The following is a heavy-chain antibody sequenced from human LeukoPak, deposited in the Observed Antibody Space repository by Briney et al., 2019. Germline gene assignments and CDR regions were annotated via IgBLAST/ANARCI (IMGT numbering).Heavy chain of an antibody. D-gene: IGHD3-22*01. J-gene: IGHJ2*01. CDR2: FDPEDGET. CDR1: GYTLTELS. V-gene: IGHV1-24*01. Sequence: GASVKVSCKVSGYTLTELSMHWVRQAPGKGLEWMGGFDPEDGETIYAQKFQGRVTMTEDTSTDTAYMELSSLRSEDAAIYYCARKAPHDTSGWYFDLWGRGTLVTVSS. CDR3: ARKAPHDTSGWYFDL.